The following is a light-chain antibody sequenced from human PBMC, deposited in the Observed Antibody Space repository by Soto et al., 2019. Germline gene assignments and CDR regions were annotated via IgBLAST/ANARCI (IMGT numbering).Light chain of an antibody. Sequence: QSALTQPPSASGSPGQSVTISCTGTSSDVGGYNYVSWYQQHPAKAPKLMIYEVSKRTSGVLDRFSGSKSGHMASLTVSGLQAEDEADYYCSSYAGSNNYLVFGGGTQLTAL. CDR2: EVS. CDR1: SSDVGGYNY. V-gene: IGLV2-8*01. J-gene: IGLJ2*01. CDR3: SSYAGSNNYLV.